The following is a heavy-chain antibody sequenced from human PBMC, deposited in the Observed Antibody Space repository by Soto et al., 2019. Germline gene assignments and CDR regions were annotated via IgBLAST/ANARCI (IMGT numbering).Heavy chain of an antibody. CDR2: INGDGTSI. D-gene: IGHD2-8*01. J-gene: IGHJ5*02. CDR3: AREIIELMGAIRWFDP. Sequence: EVQLVESGGGLVQPGGSLRLSCAASGVTFTSHWMHWVRQAPGKGPVWVSRINGDGTSISYADSVKGRFTISRDNATNPLYLQMNSLRAEDTAVYYCAREIIELMGAIRWFDPWGQGTLVTVSS. CDR1: GVTFTSHW. V-gene: IGHV3-74*01.